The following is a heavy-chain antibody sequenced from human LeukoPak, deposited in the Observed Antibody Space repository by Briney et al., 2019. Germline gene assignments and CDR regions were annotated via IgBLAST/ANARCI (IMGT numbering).Heavy chain of an antibody. CDR3: ARRAGIYSHPYDY. Sequence: SETLSLTCTVSGGSINSGDYYWVWIRQPPGKGLEWIGSIYYSGSTSYNPSLKSRVTMTVDTSKSQFSLKLSSVTAEDTAVYYCARRAGIYSHPYDYWGQGTLVTVSS. V-gene: IGHV4-39*07. D-gene: IGHD1-14*01. J-gene: IGHJ4*02. CDR1: GGSINSGDYY. CDR2: IYYSGST.